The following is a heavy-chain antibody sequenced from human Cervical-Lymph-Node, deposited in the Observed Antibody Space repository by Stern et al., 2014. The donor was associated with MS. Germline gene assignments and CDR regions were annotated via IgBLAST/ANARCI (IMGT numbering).Heavy chain of an antibody. V-gene: IGHV2-5*02. CDR1: GVSLSTSGLG. CDR2: IYWDDQK. J-gene: IGHJ4*02. Sequence: ESGPSLVKPTQTLTLTCTFSGVSLSTSGLGVGWIRQPPGEALEWLPDIYWDDQKRYSPSLKSRLTITKDTSKNQVVLTLTNVDPVDTATYYCAHRTAGPFDYWGQGTLVTVSS. CDR3: AHRTAGPFDY.